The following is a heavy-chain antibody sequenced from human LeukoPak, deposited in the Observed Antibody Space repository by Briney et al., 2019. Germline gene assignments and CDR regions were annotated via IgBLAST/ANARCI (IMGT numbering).Heavy chain of an antibody. D-gene: IGHD3-10*01. Sequence: ASVKVSCKASRYTFTGYYMHWVRQAPGQGLEWMGWINPNSGGTNYAQKFQGRVTMPRDTSISPTYMELSRLSSDDTAVYYCARTLWFGELYPYGMDVWGQGTTVTVSS. V-gene: IGHV1-2*02. CDR3: ARTLWFGELYPYGMDV. J-gene: IGHJ6*02. CDR2: INPNSGGT. CDR1: RYTFTGYY.